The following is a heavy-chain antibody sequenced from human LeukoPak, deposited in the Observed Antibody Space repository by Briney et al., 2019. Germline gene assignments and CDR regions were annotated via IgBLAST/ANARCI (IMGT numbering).Heavy chain of an antibody. J-gene: IGHJ5*02. D-gene: IGHD1-26*01. CDR3: AILEDGSYNWLDP. Sequence: SETLSLTCTVSGGSISSYYWSWIRQPPGKGLEWIGYIYNSGSTRYNPSLKSRVTISVDMSKTQFSLKLSSVTAADTAVYYCAILEDGSYNWLDPWGQGTLVTVSP. V-gene: IGHV4-59*08. CDR1: GGSISSYY. CDR2: IYNSGST.